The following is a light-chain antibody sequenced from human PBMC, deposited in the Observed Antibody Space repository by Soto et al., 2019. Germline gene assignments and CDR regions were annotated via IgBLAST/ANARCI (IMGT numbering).Light chain of an antibody. Sequence: PGERATLSCRASQNVRSYLAWYQQKPGQAPRRLIHDASSRATGIPDRFSGSGSGTDFTLTISSLEPEDSAVYYCQQRTNWPTSTFGQGTRLEIK. CDR2: DAS. J-gene: IGKJ5*01. CDR1: QNVRSY. CDR3: QQRTNWPTST. V-gene: IGKV3-11*01.